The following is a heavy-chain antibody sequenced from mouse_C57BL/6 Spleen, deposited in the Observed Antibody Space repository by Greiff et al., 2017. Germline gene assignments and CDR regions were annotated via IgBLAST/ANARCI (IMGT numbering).Heavy chain of an antibody. CDR2: INPSNGGT. J-gene: IGHJ4*01. Sequence: VQLQESGTELVKPGASVKLSCKASGYTFTSYWMHWVKQRPGQGLEWIGNINPSNGGTNYNEKFKSKATLTVDKSSSTAYMQISSLTSEDSAVYYCARPIYYGPPGAMDYWGQGTSVTVSS. D-gene: IGHD2-1*01. CDR3: ARPIYYGPPGAMDY. V-gene: IGHV1-53*01. CDR1: GYTFTSYW.